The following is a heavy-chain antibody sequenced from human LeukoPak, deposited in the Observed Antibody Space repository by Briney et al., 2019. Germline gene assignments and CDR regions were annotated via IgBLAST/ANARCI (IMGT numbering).Heavy chain of an antibody. J-gene: IGHJ4*02. V-gene: IGHV3-30*11. CDR1: GSTFSSYA. Sequence: GGSLRLSCAASGSTFSSYAMHWVRQAPGKGLEWVAVISYGGSNKYYADSVKGRFTISRDNSKNTLYMQMNSLRAEDTAVYYCARVDYFDYWGQGTLVTVSS. CDR3: ARVDYFDY. CDR2: ISYGGSNK.